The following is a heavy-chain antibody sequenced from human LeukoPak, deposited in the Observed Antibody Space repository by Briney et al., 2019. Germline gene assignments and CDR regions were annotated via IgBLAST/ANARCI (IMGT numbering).Heavy chain of an antibody. J-gene: IGHJ4*02. CDR3: ARSITMIVGIDY. CDR2: INPNSGGT. D-gene: IGHD3-22*01. V-gene: IGHV1-2*02. Sequence: ASVNVSCKASGYTFTGYYMHWVRPAPGQGLEWMGWINPNSGGTNYAQKFQGRVTMTRDTSISTAYMELSRLRSDDTAVYYCARSITMIVGIDYWGQGTLVTVSS. CDR1: GYTFTGYY.